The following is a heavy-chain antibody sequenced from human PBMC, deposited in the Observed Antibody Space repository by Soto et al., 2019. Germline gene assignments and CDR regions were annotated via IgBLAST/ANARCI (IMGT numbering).Heavy chain of an antibody. CDR3: ARVRAGPLVVVGYYGMDV. V-gene: IGHV4-4*02. CDR1: DGSISSSNW. Sequence: PTETLSLTCAVPDGSISSSNWWSWVRQPPGKGLEWIGEIYHSGSTNYNPSLKSRVTISVDKSKNQFSLKLSSVTAADTAVYYCARVRAGPLVVVGYYGMDVWGQGTTVTVSS. D-gene: IGHD2-15*01. CDR2: IYHSGST. J-gene: IGHJ6*02.